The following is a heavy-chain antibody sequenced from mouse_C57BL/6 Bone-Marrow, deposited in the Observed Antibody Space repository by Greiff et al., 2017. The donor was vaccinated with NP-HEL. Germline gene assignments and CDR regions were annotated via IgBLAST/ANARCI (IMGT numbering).Heavy chain of an antibody. CDR3: AREGVYYDYDGTWFAY. CDR2: IDPNSGGT. D-gene: IGHD2-4*01. J-gene: IGHJ3*01. V-gene: IGHV1-72*01. Sequence: QVQLQQPGAELVKPGASVKLSCKASGYTFTSYWMHWVKQRPGRGLEWIGRIDPNSGGTKYNEKFKSKATLTVAKPSSTAYMQRSSLTSEDSAVYYCAREGVYYDYDGTWFAYWGQGTLVTVSA. CDR1: GYTFTSYW.